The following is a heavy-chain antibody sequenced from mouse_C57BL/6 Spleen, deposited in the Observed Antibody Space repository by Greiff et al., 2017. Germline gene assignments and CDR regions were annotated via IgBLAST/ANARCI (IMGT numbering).Heavy chain of an antibody. Sequence: QVQLQQSGAELARPGASVKMSCKASGYTFTSYTMHWVKQRPGQGLEWIGYINPSSGYTKYNQKFKDKATLTADKSSSTAYMQLSSLTSEDSAVYYCARSGYGNYYFDYWGQGTTLTVSS. V-gene: IGHV1-4*01. CDR3: ARSGYGNYYFDY. CDR2: INPSSGYT. J-gene: IGHJ2*01. D-gene: IGHD2-1*01. CDR1: GYTFTSYT.